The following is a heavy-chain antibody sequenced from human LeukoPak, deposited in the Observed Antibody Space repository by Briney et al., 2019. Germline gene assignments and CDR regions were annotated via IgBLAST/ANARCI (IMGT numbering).Heavy chain of an antibody. CDR3: AREFRGYETPSY. J-gene: IGHJ4*02. Sequence: GASVKVSCKASGYIFPAYYIHWVRQAPGQGLEWMGWINPNGGGTAYTQKFQGRVTLTSDTSISTAYMELSRLRSDDTAVYFCAREFRGYETPSYWGQGTLVTVSS. CDR1: GYIFPAYY. V-gene: IGHV1-2*02. D-gene: IGHD5-12*01. CDR2: INPNGGGT.